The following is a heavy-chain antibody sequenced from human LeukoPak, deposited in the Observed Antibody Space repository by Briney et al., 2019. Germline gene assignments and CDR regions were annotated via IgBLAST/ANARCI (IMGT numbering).Heavy chain of an antibody. CDR2: INPIGGST. CDR3: ARGPLVGYDTNDSGFDI. Sequence: GASVKLSCKASGYTFTSYYMHWVRQAPGQGLEWMGIINPIGGSTSYAQKFQGRVTLTRDTSTSTVYMEMSSLTSDDTAVYYCARGPLVGYDTNDSGFDIWGQGTPVTVSS. J-gene: IGHJ3*02. CDR1: GYTFTSYY. V-gene: IGHV1-46*01. D-gene: IGHD2-8*02.